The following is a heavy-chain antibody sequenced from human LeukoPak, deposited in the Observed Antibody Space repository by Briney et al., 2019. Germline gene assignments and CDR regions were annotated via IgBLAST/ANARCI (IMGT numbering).Heavy chain of an antibody. CDR3: ARTALPESTYYDFWSGYYTAHFDY. Sequence: SETLSLTCTVSGGSISSYYWSWIRQPPGKGLEWIGYIYYSGSTNYNPSLKSRVTISVDTSKNQFSLKLSSVTAADTAVYYCARTALPESTYYDFWSGYYTAHFDYWGQGTLVTVSS. J-gene: IGHJ4*02. CDR1: GGSISSYY. V-gene: IGHV4-59*01. D-gene: IGHD3-3*01. CDR2: IYYSGST.